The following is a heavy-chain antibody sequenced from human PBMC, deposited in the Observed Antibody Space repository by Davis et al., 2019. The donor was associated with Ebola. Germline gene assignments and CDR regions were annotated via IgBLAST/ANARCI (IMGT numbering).Heavy chain of an antibody. V-gene: IGHV3-23*01. CDR2: ISGSGGST. D-gene: IGHD1-26*01. Sequence: GESLKISCAASGFSFSTFGMSWVRQAPGKGLEWVSAISGSGGSTYYADSVNGRFTISRDNAKNSLYLQMSSLRADDTAVYYCARPSLSSGSYFDYWGQGTLVTVSS. CDR3: ARPSLSSGSYFDY. CDR1: GFSFSTFG. J-gene: IGHJ4*02.